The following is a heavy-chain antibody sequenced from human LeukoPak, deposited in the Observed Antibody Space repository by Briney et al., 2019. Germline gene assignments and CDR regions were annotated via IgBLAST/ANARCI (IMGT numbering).Heavy chain of an antibody. CDR3: ARGADRNYYYYYMDV. Sequence: PGGSLRLSCAASGFTFSSYAMHWVRQAPGKGLEWVAVISYDGSNKYYADSVKGRFTISRDNSKNTLYLQMNSLRAEDTAVYYCARGADRNYYYYYMDVWGKGTTVTVSS. J-gene: IGHJ6*03. CDR2: ISYDGSNK. CDR1: GFTFSSYA. V-gene: IGHV3-30*04.